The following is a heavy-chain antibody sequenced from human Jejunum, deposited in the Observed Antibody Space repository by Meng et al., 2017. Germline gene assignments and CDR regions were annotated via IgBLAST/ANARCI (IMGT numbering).Heavy chain of an antibody. V-gene: IGHV3-23*04. D-gene: IGHD3-10*01. CDR1: GFTFRYYW. CDR2: IGLSGVST. CDR3: AKYYESGSRPSRTFHY. Sequence: VRPVESAGVLVPPGGSLRLSCAASGFTFRYYWWHWVRQTPGKGLMWVSTIGLSGVSTHYADSVKGQFTISRDNSKNTLYLQMNSLRAEDTAVYYCAKYYESGSRPSRTFHYCGLGTLVTVSS. J-gene: IGHJ4*02.